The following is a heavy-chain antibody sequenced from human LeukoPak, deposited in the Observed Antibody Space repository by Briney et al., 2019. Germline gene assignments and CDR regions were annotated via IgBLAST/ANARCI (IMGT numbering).Heavy chain of an antibody. CDR2: ISSSSSHI. CDR1: GFTFSSYS. CDR3: ARDLSGSLTIDY. J-gene: IGHJ4*02. D-gene: IGHD1-26*01. V-gene: IGHV3-21*01. Sequence: PGGSLRLSCAASGFTFSSYSMNWVRQAPGKGLEWVSSISSSSSHIYYADSVKGRFTISRDNAKNSLYLQMNSLRAEDTAVYYCARDLSGSLTIDYWGQGTLVTVSS.